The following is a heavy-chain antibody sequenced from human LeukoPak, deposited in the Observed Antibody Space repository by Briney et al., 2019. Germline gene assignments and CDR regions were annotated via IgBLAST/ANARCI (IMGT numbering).Heavy chain of an antibody. Sequence: ASVKVSCKASGYTFTTYYMHLVRQAPGQGLEWMGIINPSGGSTSCAQKFQCRVTMTRDTSTSTVYMEMSSLRSEDTAVYYCARGPSMVVVMWFDYWGQGTLVTVSS. CDR1: GYTFTTYY. V-gene: IGHV1-46*01. J-gene: IGHJ4*02. CDR3: ARGPSMVVVMWFDY. CDR2: INPSGGST. D-gene: IGHD3-22*01.